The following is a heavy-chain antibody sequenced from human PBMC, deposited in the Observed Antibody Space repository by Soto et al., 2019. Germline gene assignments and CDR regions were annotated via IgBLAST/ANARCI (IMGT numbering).Heavy chain of an antibody. CDR1: VYTFTSYD. CDR2: MNPNSGNT. CDR3: ARGYCSSTSCYYYYMDV. J-gene: IGHJ6*03. V-gene: IGHV1-8*01. Sequence: ASVKVSCKASVYTFTSYDINWVRQATGQGLEWMGWMNPNSGNTGYAQKFQGRVTMTRNTSISTAYMELSSLRSEDTAVYYCARGYCSSTSCYYYYMDVWGKGTTVTVSS. D-gene: IGHD2-2*01.